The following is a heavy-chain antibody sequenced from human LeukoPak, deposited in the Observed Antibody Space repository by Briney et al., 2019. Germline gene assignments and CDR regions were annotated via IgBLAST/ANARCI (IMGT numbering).Heavy chain of an antibody. V-gene: IGHV3-73*01. Sequence: GGSLRLSCAASGFTFSGSTLQWGPQASGKGLEWVGRIGSKTNTYATTYAASVKGRFFISRDDSKNTAYLQINSLRNDDTAVYYYTRRPDYGGPLDHWGQGTLVTVSS. J-gene: IGHJ5*02. CDR3: TRRPDYGGPLDH. CDR2: IGSKTNTYAT. D-gene: IGHD4-23*01. CDR1: GFTFSGST.